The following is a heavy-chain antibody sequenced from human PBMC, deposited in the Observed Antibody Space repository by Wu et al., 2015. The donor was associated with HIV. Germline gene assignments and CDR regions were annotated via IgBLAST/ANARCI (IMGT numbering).Heavy chain of an antibody. J-gene: IGHJ5*02. CDR1: GYTFTNYD. V-gene: IGHV1-8*02. CDR2: MNADSGIT. CDR3: ARGGGVGYYDNWFDP. Sequence: QVQLVQSGAEVKKPGASVKVSCKASGYTFTNYDVNWVRQSTTQGLEWLGWMNADSGITGYARKFQGRVTMTRNTSISTAYMELSSLRSEDTAVYYCARGGGVGYYDNWFDPWGQGTLVTVST. D-gene: IGHD3-16*01.